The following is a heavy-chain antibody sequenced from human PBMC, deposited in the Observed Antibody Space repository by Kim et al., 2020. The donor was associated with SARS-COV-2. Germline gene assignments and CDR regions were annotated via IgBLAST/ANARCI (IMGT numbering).Heavy chain of an antibody. CDR3: ARAGGSGSYYRDFDY. CDR2: IRGKGDRA. Sequence: GGSLRLSCAASGFNFDDYAMYWVRQGPGKGLECVSLIRGKGDRAEYADSVKGRFTISRDNNKNFLYLQMSSLRTEDIAFYYCARAGGSGSYYRDFDYWGQGILVTVSS. CDR1: GFNFDDYA. D-gene: IGHD3-10*01. V-gene: IGHV3-43*02. J-gene: IGHJ4*02.